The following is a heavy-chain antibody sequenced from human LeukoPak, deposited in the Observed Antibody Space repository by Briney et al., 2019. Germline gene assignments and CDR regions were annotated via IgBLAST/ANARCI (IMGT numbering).Heavy chain of an antibody. CDR2: IYYSGST. J-gene: IGHJ6*03. CDR1: GGSISSYY. Sequence: SETLSLTCTVSGGSISSYYWSWIRQPPGKGLEWIGYIYYSGSTNYNPSLKSRVTISVDTSKNQFSLKLSSVTAADTAVYYCARATLDYYYYYMDVWGKGTTVTIPS. V-gene: IGHV4-59*01. CDR3: ARATLDYYYYYMDV.